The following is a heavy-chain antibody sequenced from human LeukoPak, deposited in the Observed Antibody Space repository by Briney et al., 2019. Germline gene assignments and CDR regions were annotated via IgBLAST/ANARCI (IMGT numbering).Heavy chain of an antibody. CDR3: ARGRSGNSNY. CDR2: IYHSGST. D-gene: IGHD4-23*01. V-gene: IGHV4-4*02. Sequence: LEWIGQIYHSGSTNYNPSLKSRVTISVDKSKNQFSLKLSSVTAADTAVYYCARGRSGNSNYWGQGTLVTVSS. J-gene: IGHJ4*02.